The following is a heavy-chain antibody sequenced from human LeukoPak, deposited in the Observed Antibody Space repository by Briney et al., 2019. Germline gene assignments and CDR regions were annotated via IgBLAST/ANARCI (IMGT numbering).Heavy chain of an antibody. Sequence: SQTLSLTCTVSGGSINSASCYWSWIRQPAGKGLEWIGRIYTSGSTNYNPSLKSRVTISVDTSKNQFSLKLSSVTAADTAVYYCARQGKYSSSWYIFDYWGQGTLVTVSS. D-gene: IGHD6-13*01. V-gene: IGHV4-61*02. J-gene: IGHJ4*02. CDR3: ARQGKYSSSWYIFDY. CDR2: IYTSGST. CDR1: GGSINSASCY.